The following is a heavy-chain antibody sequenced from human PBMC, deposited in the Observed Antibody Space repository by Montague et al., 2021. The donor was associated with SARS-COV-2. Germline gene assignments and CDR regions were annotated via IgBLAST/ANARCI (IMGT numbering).Heavy chain of an antibody. V-gene: IGHV4-31*03. CDR1: GGSISGDNYY. Sequence: TLSLTCTVSGGSISGDNYYWTWIRQHPGKGLEWIACIYYTGSTYYNPSLQSRLRTSLDTSKNQFSLTLTSVTAADTAIYYCARNRGWGSRGAGYIDLWGRGTLVTVSS. D-gene: IGHD7-27*01. J-gene: IGHJ2*01. CDR2: IYYTGST. CDR3: ARNRGWGSRGAGYIDL.